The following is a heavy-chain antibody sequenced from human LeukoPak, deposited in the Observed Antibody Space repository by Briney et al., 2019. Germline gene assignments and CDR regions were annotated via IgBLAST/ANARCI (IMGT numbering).Heavy chain of an antibody. CDR2: INHSGST. CDR3: ARYRTLSSHAFDI. D-gene: IGHD1-14*01. Sequence: SETLSLTCAVYGGSFSGYYWSWIRQPPGKGLEWIGEINHSGSTNYNPSLKSRVTISVDTSKNQFSLKLSSVAAADTAVYYCARYRTLSSHAFDIWGQGTMVTVSS. J-gene: IGHJ3*02. CDR1: GGSFSGYY. V-gene: IGHV4-34*01.